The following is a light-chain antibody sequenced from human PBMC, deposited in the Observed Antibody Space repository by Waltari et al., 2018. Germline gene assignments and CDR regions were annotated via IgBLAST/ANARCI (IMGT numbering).Light chain of an antibody. V-gene: IGLV7-46*01. J-gene: IGLJ3*02. CDR1: TVAVTCGHY. CDR2: DSS. CDR3: LLSYSGAWV. Sequence: HAVLTLRLSFTLSPVATVTLTRPSSTVAVTCGHYPDWFQQKPGQGPRTLIYDSSNKDSWTPARFSGSLLGGKAALTRSGAQPEDEAGYYCLLSYSGAWVFGGGTKLTVL.